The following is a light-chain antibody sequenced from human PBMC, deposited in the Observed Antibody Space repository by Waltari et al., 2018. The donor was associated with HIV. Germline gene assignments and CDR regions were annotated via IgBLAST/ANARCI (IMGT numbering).Light chain of an antibody. CDR3: QSYDSSLSGPVV. CDR2: GNS. Sequence: QSVLTQPPSVSGAPGQRVTISCTGTSPNVGAGYDVHVFQQLPGTAPKLLIYGNSNRPSGVPDRFSGSKSGTSASRAITGLQAEDEAHYYCQSYDSSLSGPVVFGGGTKLTVL. CDR1: SPNVGAGYD. J-gene: IGLJ2*01. V-gene: IGLV1-40*01.